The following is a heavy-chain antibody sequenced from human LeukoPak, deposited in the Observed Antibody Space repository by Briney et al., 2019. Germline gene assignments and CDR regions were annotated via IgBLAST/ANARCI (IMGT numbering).Heavy chain of an antibody. CDR1: RYTLTELS. CDR2: FDPEDGET. V-gene: IGHV1-24*01. D-gene: IGHD6-13*01. Sequence: ASVKVSCKVSRYTLTELSMHWVRQAPGKGLEWMGGFDPEDGETIYAQKFQGRVTMTEDTSTDTAYMELSSLRSEDTAVYYCATASWREGHGGAFDIWGQGTMVTVSS. J-gene: IGHJ3*02. CDR3: ATASWREGHGGAFDI.